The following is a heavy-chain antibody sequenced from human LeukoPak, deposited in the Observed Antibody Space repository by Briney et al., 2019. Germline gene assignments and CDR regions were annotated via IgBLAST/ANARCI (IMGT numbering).Heavy chain of an antibody. CDR1: GFTFGDYA. Sequence: GGSLRLSCTTSGFTFGDYAMNWLRQAPGMGLEWVGFIRSKVYGATTDYAASVKGRFTISRDDSKRIAYLQMNSLKTEDTAVYYCTREPSVAAARFGLDYWGQGTLVTVSS. CDR3: TREPSVAAARFGLDY. CDR2: IRSKVYGATT. V-gene: IGHV3-49*03. J-gene: IGHJ4*02. D-gene: IGHD2-15*01.